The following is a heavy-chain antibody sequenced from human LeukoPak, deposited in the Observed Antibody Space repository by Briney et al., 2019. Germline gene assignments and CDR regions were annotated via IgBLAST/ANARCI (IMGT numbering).Heavy chain of an antibody. CDR2: ISGSGGST. D-gene: IGHD3-10*01. V-gene: IGHV3-23*01. CDR3: AKSGTYYYGSGGRNSFDY. CDR1: GFTFSSYA. Sequence: GGSLRLSCAASGFTFSSYAMSWVRQAPGKVLEWVSAISGSGGSTYYADSVKGRFTISRDNSKNTLYLQMNSLRAEDTAVYYCAKSGTYYYGSGGRNSFDYWGQGTLVTVSS. J-gene: IGHJ4*02.